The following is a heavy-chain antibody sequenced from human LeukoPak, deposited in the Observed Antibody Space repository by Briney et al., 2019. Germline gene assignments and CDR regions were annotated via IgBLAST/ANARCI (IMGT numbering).Heavy chain of an antibody. Sequence: PGGSLRLSCAASTFTFSNYWMSWVRQAPGKGLEWVANIKQDGSEKYYVDSVKGRFTISRDNAKTSLYLQMNSLRAEDTAVYYCAKGGVPVVSPAVNWGQGTLVTVSS. J-gene: IGHJ4*02. CDR1: TFTFSNYW. D-gene: IGHD2-2*01. CDR2: IKQDGSEK. CDR3: AKGGVPVVSPAVN. V-gene: IGHV3-7*01.